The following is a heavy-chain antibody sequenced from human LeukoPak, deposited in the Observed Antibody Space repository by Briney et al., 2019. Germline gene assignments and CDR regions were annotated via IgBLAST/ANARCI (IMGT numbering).Heavy chain of an antibody. CDR3: ARDPVDGLWYFDF. CDR1: GFTFSSYS. V-gene: IGHV3-48*01. J-gene: IGHJ2*01. D-gene: IGHD5-12*01. CDR2: ISSGVTTT. Sequence: PGGSLRLSCAASGFTFSSYSMNWVRQAPGKGLEWVSYISSGVTTTYYADSVKGRFTISRDDAKNSLYLQMNSLGAEDTAVYYCARDPVDGLWYFDFWGRGTLVTVSS.